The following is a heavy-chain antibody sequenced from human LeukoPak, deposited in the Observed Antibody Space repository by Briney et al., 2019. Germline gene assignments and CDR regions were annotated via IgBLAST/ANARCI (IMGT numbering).Heavy chain of an antibody. Sequence: SETLSLTCTVSGGSISSGGYYWSWIRQPPGKGLEWIGYVYYSGSTEYNPSLQSRVTISVDTSKNQFSLKLSSVTAADTAVYFCARGREYTYGYHFDYWDQGTLVTVSS. CDR1: GGSISSGGYY. D-gene: IGHD5-18*01. J-gene: IGHJ4*02. V-gene: IGHV4-61*08. CDR2: VYYSGST. CDR3: ARGREYTYGYHFDY.